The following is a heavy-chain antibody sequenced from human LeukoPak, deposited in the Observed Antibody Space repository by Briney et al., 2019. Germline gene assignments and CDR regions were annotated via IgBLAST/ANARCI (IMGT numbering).Heavy chain of an antibody. J-gene: IGHJ4*02. CDR3: ANNRGKGAMTGTGEFDF. D-gene: IGHD6-19*01. Sequence: GGSLRLSCAASGFSFGNYAMSWVRQAPGKGLEWVSTLGATPSDGGAYYADSVKGRFTISRDNSKNTLSLQMNNLRAEDTAIYYYANNRGKGAMTGTGEFDFWGQGTLVTVSS. CDR2: LGATPSDGGA. CDR1: GFSFGNYA. V-gene: IGHV3-23*01.